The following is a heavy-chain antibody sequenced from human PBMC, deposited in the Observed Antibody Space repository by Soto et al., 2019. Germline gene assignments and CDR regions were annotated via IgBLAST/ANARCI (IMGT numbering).Heavy chain of an antibody. CDR2: ISYDGSNK. J-gene: IGHJ4*02. CDR1: GFTFSSYA. Sequence: QVQLVESGGGVVQPGRSLRLSCAASGFTFSSYAMHWVRQAPGKGLEWVAVISYDGSNKYYADSVKGRFTISRDNSKNTVYLQMTSLRAEDTAVYYCAMSYSAVQLDGRWPFAYWGQGTLVTVSS. CDR3: AMSYSAVQLDGRWPFAY. V-gene: IGHV3-30-3*01. D-gene: IGHD1-1*01.